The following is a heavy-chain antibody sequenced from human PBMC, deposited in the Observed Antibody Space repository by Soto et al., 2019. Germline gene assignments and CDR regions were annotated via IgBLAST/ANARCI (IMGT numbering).Heavy chain of an antibody. CDR1: GDTLTDLS. CDR2: FDPGDAKT. CDR3: VTVQRPGGTWSYVYVMDV. V-gene: IGHV1-24*01. J-gene: IGHJ6*02. Sequence: QVQLVQSGAEVKKRGASVKVSCKVSGDTLTDLSIHWVREAPGKGLEWMGGFDPGDAKTINAQKFQGRVTMTEDTSADTAYMELSSLRSEDTAVYYCVTVQRPGGTWSYVYVMDVWGQGTTVTVSS. D-gene: IGHD6-25*01.